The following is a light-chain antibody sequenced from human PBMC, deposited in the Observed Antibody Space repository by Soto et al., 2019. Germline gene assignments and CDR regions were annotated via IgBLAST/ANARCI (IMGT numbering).Light chain of an antibody. Sequence: EIVMTQSPGTLSVSPGERATLSCRASQRISSNLAWYQQKPGQAPRLLIYGASTRATGIPARFSGSGSGTEFTLTTSSLQSEDVAVDYCHQYNDWPITFGQGTRLEIK. J-gene: IGKJ5*01. CDR1: QRISSN. V-gene: IGKV3-15*01. CDR3: HQYNDWPIT. CDR2: GAS.